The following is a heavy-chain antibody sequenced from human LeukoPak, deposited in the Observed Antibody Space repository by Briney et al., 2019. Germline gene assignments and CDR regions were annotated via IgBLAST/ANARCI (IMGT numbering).Heavy chain of an antibody. CDR1: GLTFSSYS. CDR2: ISSSRSYI. CDR3: ARDGYYDSSNDFDY. J-gene: IGHJ4*02. D-gene: IGHD3-22*01. Sequence: GGSLRLSCAASGLTFSSYSMNWVRQAPGKGLEWVSSISSSRSYIYYADSVKGRFTISRDNAKNSLYLQMNSLRAEDTAVYYCARDGYYDSSNDFDYWRQATQVSVSS. V-gene: IGHV3-21*01.